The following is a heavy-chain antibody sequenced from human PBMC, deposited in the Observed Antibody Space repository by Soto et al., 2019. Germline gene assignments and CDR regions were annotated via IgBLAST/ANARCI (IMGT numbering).Heavy chain of an antibody. D-gene: IGHD1-26*01. CDR3: ARGRGGTYDAFDI. J-gene: IGHJ3*02. Sequence: SETLSLTCTVSSGSIGTYFWSWIRQPPGKGLEWIGYIYYSGTTNYNPSLKSRVTIFLDTSKNQFSLRLSSVTAADTAVYYCARGRGGTYDAFDIWGQGTLVTVSS. CDR1: SGSIGTYF. V-gene: IGHV4-59*01. CDR2: IYYSGTT.